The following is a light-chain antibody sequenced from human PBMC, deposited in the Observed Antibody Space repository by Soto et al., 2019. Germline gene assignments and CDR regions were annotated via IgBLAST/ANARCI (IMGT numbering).Light chain of an antibody. V-gene: IGKV2-30*02. Sequence: VHSDGITCCSGDQQQPGQSPRXXIDKVSNRDSGVPARVSGRGAGTDFTLKISRVEPEDVGVYDCMQGTHWPITFGQGTRLEIK. J-gene: IGKJ5*01. CDR2: KVS. CDR3: MQGTHWPIT. CDR1: VHSDGITC.